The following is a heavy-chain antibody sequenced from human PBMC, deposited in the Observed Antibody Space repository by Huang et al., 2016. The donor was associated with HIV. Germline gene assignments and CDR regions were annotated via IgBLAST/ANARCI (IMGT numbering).Heavy chain of an antibody. CDR3: ARQWTILEWLLGLDV. Sequence: QMQLQQRGAGLLKPSETMSLTCGVSGGSFTGNYLTWIRQAPGKGLEWIGEVNDSGANNYNPSLNGRVTISLDKSNRKLSLNLRSVTAADTAVYYCARQWTILEWLLGLDVWGQGTTVIVSS. D-gene: IGHD3-3*01. CDR1: GGSFTGNY. J-gene: IGHJ6*02. CDR2: VNDSGAN. V-gene: IGHV4-34*02.